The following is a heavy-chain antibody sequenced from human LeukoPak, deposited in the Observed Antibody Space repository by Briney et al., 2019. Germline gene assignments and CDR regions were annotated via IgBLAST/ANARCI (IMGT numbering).Heavy chain of an antibody. Sequence: SETLSLTCAVYGVSFSGYYWSWIRQPPGKGLEWIGEINHSGSTNYNPSPKSRVSISVDTSTNQFSLKLSSVPAADAAAYYCATPPRPWMARPLDYWGQGTRVTVSS. CDR1: GVSFSGYY. CDR3: ATPPRPWMARPLDY. D-gene: IGHD5-24*01. CDR2: INHSGST. J-gene: IGHJ4*02. V-gene: IGHV4-34*01.